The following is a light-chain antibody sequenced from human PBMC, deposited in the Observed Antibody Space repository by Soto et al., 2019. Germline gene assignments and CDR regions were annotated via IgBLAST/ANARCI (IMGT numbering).Light chain of an antibody. CDR3: SSYISSSTLNV. V-gene: IGLV2-14*01. CDR2: DVS. J-gene: IGLJ1*01. CDR1: SSDVGGYNY. Sequence: QSALTQPASVSGSPGQSITISCTGTSSDVGGYNYVSWYQQHPGKAPKLMIYDVSKRPSGVSNRFSGSKSGNTASLTISGLQAEDEAHYYCSSYISSSTLNVFGTGTKLTVL.